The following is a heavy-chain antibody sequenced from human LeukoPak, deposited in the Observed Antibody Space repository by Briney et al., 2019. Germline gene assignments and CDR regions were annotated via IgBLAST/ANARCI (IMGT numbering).Heavy chain of an antibody. D-gene: IGHD4-17*01. CDR1: GFTFSNYN. CDR2: ISSSSSYI. Sequence: GGSLRLSCAASGFTFSNYNTNWVRQAPGKGLEWVSSISSSSSYIYYADSLKGRFTISRDSAKNSLYLQMNSLRAEDTAVYYCARDCYGDYCNWGQGTLVTVSS. V-gene: IGHV3-21*06. CDR3: ARDCYGDYCN. J-gene: IGHJ4*02.